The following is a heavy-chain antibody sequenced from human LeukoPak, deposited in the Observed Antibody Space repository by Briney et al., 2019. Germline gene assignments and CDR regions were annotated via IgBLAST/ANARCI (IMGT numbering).Heavy chain of an antibody. V-gene: IGHV3-23*01. D-gene: IGHD1-26*01. Sequence: PGGSLRLSCTAPGFTFSSYAMSWVRQAPGKGLEWVSAIGGSGSSTYYADSVKGRFTISRDNSKNTLYLQMSSLRAGDTAVYYCAKAAYSGSRAGFDYWGQGTLVTVSS. CDR1: GFTFSSYA. CDR2: IGGSGSST. CDR3: AKAAYSGSRAGFDY. J-gene: IGHJ4*02.